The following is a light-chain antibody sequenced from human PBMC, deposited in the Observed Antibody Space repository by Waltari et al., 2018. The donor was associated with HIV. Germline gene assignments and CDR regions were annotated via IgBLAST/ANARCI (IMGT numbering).Light chain of an antibody. CDR3: ASYTVNSTGV. CDR1: ASDIGRYHY. V-gene: IGLV2-14*03. J-gene: IGLJ1*01. CDR2: DVN. Sequence: QSALSQPASVSASPGQSVAISCSGSASDIGRYHYVSWYQQHPDKTPRLILCDVNNRPSGISGRFSGSKSGTTASLTISTVETDDEADYYCASYTVNSTGVFGSGTKLTVL.